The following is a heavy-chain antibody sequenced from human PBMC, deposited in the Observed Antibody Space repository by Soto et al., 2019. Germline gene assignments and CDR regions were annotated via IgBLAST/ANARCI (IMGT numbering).Heavy chain of an antibody. Sequence: GASVKVSCKASGYIFTGYYIQWVRQAPGQGLEWMGWNNTKTRGTKYAQKFQGRVTMTMDTSINTAYMEGSRLRSDDTAVYYCATDKVAFDMWGQGTMVTVSS. CDR2: NNTKTRGT. V-gene: IGHV1-2*02. CDR1: GYIFTGYY. J-gene: IGHJ3*02. CDR3: ATDKVAFDM. D-gene: IGHD3-9*01.